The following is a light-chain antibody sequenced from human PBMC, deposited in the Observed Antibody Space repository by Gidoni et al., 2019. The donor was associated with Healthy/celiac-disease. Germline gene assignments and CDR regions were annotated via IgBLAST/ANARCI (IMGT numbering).Light chain of an antibody. Sequence: EIVLTQSPATLSLSPGGRATLSCRASQSVSSYLAWYQHKPGQAPRLLIYYASTRATGLPAMFSGSVSWTYFTLTISRLEPEDFAVYYCQQRSNWPPLTFGGGTKVEIK. CDR2: YAS. J-gene: IGKJ4*01. V-gene: IGKV3-11*01. CDR1: QSVSSY. CDR3: QQRSNWPPLT.